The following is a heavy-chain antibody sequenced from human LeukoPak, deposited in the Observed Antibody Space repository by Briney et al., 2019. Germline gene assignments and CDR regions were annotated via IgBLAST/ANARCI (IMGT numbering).Heavy chain of an antibody. Sequence: SETLSLTCAVYGGSFSGYYWSWIRQPPGKGLEWIGEINHSGSTNYNPSLKSRVTISVDTSKNQFSLKLSSVTAADTAVYYCARARGGTMVRGVMVGAPNYYYYYMDVWGKGTTVTVSS. CDR3: ARARGGTMVRGVMVGAPNYYYYYMDV. V-gene: IGHV4-34*01. J-gene: IGHJ6*03. CDR1: GGSFSGYY. CDR2: INHSGST. D-gene: IGHD3-10*01.